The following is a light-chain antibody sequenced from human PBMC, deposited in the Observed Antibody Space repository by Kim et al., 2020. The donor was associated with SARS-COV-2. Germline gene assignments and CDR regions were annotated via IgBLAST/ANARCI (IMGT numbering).Light chain of an antibody. CDR3: QSYDSSNQRV. Sequence: KTVTISGTRSSGSIASNYVQWYQQRPGSAPTTVIYEDNQRPSGVPDRFSGSIDSSSNSASLTISGLKTEDEADYYCQSYDSSNQRVFGGGTKLTVL. V-gene: IGLV6-57*03. CDR2: EDN. J-gene: IGLJ3*02. CDR1: SGSIASNY.